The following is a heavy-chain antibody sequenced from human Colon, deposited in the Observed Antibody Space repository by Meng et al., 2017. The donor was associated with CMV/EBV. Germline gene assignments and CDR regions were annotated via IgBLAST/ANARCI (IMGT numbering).Heavy chain of an antibody. Sequence: GESLKISCAASGFTFSRYWMSWVRQAPGKGLEWVANMKQDGSERYYVDSVKGRFTISRDNSRNILYLQMNNLRPDDTAVYYCARGGGLDTLAAFDIWGQGTMVTVSS. CDR3: ARGGGLDTLAAFDI. CDR1: GFTFSRYW. V-gene: IGHV3-7*04. J-gene: IGHJ3*02. CDR2: MKQDGSER. D-gene: IGHD1-1*01.